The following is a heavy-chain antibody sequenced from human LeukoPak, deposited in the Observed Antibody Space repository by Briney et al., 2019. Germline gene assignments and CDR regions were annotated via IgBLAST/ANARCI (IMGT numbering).Heavy chain of an antibody. CDR3: ARDVALRFLEWPHMDV. Sequence: ASVKVSCKASGYTFTSYGISWVRQATGQGREWMGWISSYNGNTNYAQKLQGRVTMTTDTSTSTAYMELRSLRSDDTAVYYCARDVALRFLEWPHMDVWGKGTTVTVSS. CDR2: ISSYNGNT. J-gene: IGHJ6*03. V-gene: IGHV1-18*01. D-gene: IGHD3-3*01. CDR1: GYTFTSYG.